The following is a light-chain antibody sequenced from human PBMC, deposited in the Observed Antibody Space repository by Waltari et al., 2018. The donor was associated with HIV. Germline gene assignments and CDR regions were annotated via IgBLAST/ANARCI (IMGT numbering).Light chain of an antibody. Sequence: QPASVSGSPGQSITISCTGTSSDVGSYNLVSWYQQHPGKAPKLMIYEVSKRPSGVSNRFSGSKSGNTASLTISGLQAEDEADYYCCSYAGSSTFYAFGTGTKVTVL. J-gene: IGLJ1*01. CDR2: EVS. CDR1: SSDVGSYNL. CDR3: CSYAGSSTFYA. V-gene: IGLV2-23*02.